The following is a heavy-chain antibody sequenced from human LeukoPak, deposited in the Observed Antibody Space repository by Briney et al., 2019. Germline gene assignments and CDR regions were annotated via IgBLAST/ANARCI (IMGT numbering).Heavy chain of an antibody. CDR3: AKDRGITASGKKGMDV. Sequence: PGGSLRLSCIGSGFSFDDYGMHWVRQVPGKGLEWVSHISWNSGNIGYVDSVKGRFTISRDNAKNSLYLEMSSLRPEDTALYYCAKDRGITASGKKGMDVWGQGTTVTVSS. D-gene: IGHD6-13*01. V-gene: IGHV3-9*01. CDR1: GFSFDDYG. CDR2: ISWNSGNI. J-gene: IGHJ6*02.